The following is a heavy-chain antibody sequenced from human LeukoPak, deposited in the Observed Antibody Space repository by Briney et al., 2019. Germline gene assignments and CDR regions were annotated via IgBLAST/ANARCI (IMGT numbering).Heavy chain of an antibody. CDR1: GGSISNYY. Sequence: PSETLSRTGTGSGGSISNYYWSWIRQPAGMGLEWIGRIYASGSTNYNPSLKSRVTMSVDTSNNQFSLNLSSVTAADTAVYYCARTSARGAQFDYWGQGTLVTVSS. V-gene: IGHV4-4*07. CDR2: IYASGST. CDR3: ARTSARGAQFDY. J-gene: IGHJ4*02. D-gene: IGHD3-10*01.